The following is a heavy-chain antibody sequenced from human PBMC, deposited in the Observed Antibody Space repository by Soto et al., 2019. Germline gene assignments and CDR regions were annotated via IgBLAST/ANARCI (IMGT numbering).Heavy chain of an antibody. V-gene: IGHV5-51*01. J-gene: IGHJ5*02. D-gene: IGHD1-7*01. Sequence: GEALNISCKGSGYTFTSYWIAWVRQMPGKGLEWIVIIYPGDSDTSYSPSFQGEVTISADKSISTAYLQWSSRKASDTAMYYCAIRITGTTSDWFDPWGQGTLVTVSS. CDR2: IYPGDSDT. CDR1: GYTFTSYW. CDR3: AIRITGTTSDWFDP.